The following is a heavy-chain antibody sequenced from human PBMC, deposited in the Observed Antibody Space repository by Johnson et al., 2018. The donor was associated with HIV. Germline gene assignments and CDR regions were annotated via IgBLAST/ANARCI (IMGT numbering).Heavy chain of an antibody. V-gene: IGHV3-30*02. Sequence: QVQLVESGGGVVQPGKSLRLSCAASGFTFSSYGMHWVRQAAGKGLEWVAFIRYDGSNKYYADSVKGRFTISRDNSKNTLYLQMNSLRAEDTAVYYCAKDTVSGSYYDAFDIWGQGTMVTVSS. CDR3: AKDTVSGSYYDAFDI. J-gene: IGHJ3*02. CDR1: GFTFSSYG. D-gene: IGHD1-26*01. CDR2: IRYDGSNK.